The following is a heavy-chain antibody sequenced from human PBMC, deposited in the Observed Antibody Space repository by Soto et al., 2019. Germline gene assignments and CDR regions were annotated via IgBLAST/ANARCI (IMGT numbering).Heavy chain of an antibody. CDR2: IIPIPGTA. Sequence: QVQLVQSGAEVKKSGSSVKVSCKASGGTFGSYAISWVRQAPGQGLEWMGGIIPIPGTANYAQKFQGRVTIAADESTSTAYMELSSLRSEDTAVYYCARSQGSSTSLEIYYYYYYGMDVWGQGTTVTVSS. D-gene: IGHD2-2*01. J-gene: IGHJ6*02. CDR1: GGTFGSYA. V-gene: IGHV1-69*01. CDR3: ARSQGSSTSLEIYYYYYYGMDV.